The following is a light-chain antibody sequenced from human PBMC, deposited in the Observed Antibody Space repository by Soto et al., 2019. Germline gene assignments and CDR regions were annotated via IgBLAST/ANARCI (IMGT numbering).Light chain of an antibody. CDR2: DAS. CDR3: QQYNSYSQT. Sequence: DIQMTQSPSPLSASVGDRVTITCRASQSISSWLAWYQQKPGKAPKLLIYDASSLESGVPSRFSGRGSGTEFTLTISSLQPDDFATYYCQQYNSYSQTFGQGTKVDIK. CDR1: QSISSW. V-gene: IGKV1-5*01. J-gene: IGKJ1*01.